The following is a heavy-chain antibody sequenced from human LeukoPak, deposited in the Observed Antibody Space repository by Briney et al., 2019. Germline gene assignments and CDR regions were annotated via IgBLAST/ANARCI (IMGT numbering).Heavy chain of an antibody. J-gene: IGHJ5*02. CDR1: GGTFSSYA. D-gene: IGHD2-15*01. CDR3: ARALGYCSSGSCFFDP. Sequence: ASVKVSCKASGGTFSSYAISWVRQATGQGLEWMGWMNPNSGNTGYAQKFQGRVTITRNTSISTAYMELSSLRSEDTAVYYCARALGYCSSGSCFFDPWGQGTLVTVSS. V-gene: IGHV1-8*03. CDR2: MNPNSGNT.